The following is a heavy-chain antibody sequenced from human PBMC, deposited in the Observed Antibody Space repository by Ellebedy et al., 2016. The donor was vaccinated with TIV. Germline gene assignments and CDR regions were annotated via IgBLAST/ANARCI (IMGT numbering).Heavy chain of an antibody. CDR3: ACGRNGYDLDY. CDR2: VSAYNGNA. Sequence: ASVKVSXKTSGYVFTSYGISWVRRAPGQGLEWMGWVSAYNGNANYAQSLQDRVTMTTDTSTRTAYMEVRSLRSDDTAVYYCACGRNGYDLDYWGQGTLVSVSS. J-gene: IGHJ4*02. V-gene: IGHV1-18*01. CDR1: GYVFTSYG. D-gene: IGHD5-12*01.